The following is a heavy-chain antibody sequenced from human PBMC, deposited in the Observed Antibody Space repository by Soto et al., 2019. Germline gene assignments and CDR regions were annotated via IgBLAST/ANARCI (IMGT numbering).Heavy chain of an antibody. D-gene: IGHD3-3*01. CDR1: GGSISSYY. V-gene: IGHV4-59*01. CDR3: ARGVAGRFYDV. CDR2: IYYSGST. Sequence: SETLSLTCTVSGGSISSYYWSWIRQPPGKGLEWIGYIYYSGSTNYNPSLKSRVTISVDTSKNQFSLKLSSVTAADTAVYYCARGVAGRFYDVWGQGTTVTVSS. J-gene: IGHJ6*02.